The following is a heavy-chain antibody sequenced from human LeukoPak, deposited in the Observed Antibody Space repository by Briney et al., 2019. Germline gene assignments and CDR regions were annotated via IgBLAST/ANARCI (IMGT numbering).Heavy chain of an antibody. CDR2: VNHSGTT. Sequence: KSSETLSLTCTVYGGSFTAFYWSWIRQPPGKGLEWIGEVNHSGTTNYNPSLKSRVTLSVDTSKNQFSLKLSSGTAADTAVYYCARGAYCSSINCYGFDYWGQGTQVTASS. V-gene: IGHV4-34*01. CDR1: GGSFTAFY. D-gene: IGHD2-2*01. CDR3: ARGAYCSSINCYGFDY. J-gene: IGHJ4*02.